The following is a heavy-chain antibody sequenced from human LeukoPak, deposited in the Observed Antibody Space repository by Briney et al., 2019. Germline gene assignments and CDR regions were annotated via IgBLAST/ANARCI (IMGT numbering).Heavy chain of an antibody. CDR1: GFTFSSYA. V-gene: IGHV3-23*01. J-gene: IGHJ4*02. Sequence: GGSLRLSCAASGFTFSSYAMGWVRQAPGKGLEWVSAISGSGGSTYYADSVKGRFTISRDNSKNTLYLQMNSLRAEDTAVYYCAKDSYRGFGELLYFKHFDYWGQGTLVTVSS. CDR3: AKDSYRGFGELLYFKHFDY. CDR2: ISGSGGST. D-gene: IGHD3-10*01.